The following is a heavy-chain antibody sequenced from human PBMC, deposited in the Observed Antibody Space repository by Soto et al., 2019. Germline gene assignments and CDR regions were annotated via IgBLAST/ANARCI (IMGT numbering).Heavy chain of an antibody. J-gene: IGHJ4*02. Sequence: GGSLRLSCAASGFTVSNNYMSWVRQAPGKGLEWVSVIYIDGRTYYADSVKGRFTISRDNSKNTLYLQMNSLRAEDTAIYYCARGDGYNFFDYWGQGTLVTVS. CDR1: GFTVSNNY. D-gene: IGHD5-12*01. V-gene: IGHV3-53*01. CDR3: ARGDGYNFFDY. CDR2: IYIDGRT.